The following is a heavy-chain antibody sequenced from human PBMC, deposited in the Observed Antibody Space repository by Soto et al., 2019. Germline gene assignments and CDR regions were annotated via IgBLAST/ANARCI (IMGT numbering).Heavy chain of an antibody. CDR3: ARGAFGSGSYWYYYYGMDV. V-gene: IGHV1-2*02. Sequence: QVQLVQSGAEVKKPGASVKVSCKASGYTFTGYYMHWVRQAPGQGLEWMGWINPNSGGTNYAQKFQGSVTMTRYTSSSTACMELSRLRSDYSAVYYCARGAFGSGSYWYYYYGMDVWGQGTTVTVSS. D-gene: IGHD3-10*01. CDR1: GYTFTGYY. CDR2: INPNSGGT. J-gene: IGHJ6*02.